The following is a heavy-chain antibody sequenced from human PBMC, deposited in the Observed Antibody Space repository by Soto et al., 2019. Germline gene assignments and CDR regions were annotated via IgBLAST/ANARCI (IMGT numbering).Heavy chain of an antibody. CDR1: GYTFSTYA. Sequence: QVQVVQSGAEVKKPGASVKVSCKASGYTFSTYALHWVRQAPGQGLEWMGWINGGNGHTRYSQKFKDRVTISRDTPASTAYMELSGLRSEDTAVYYCARGKGMEENYYYYGMHVCGQGTTVTVSS. V-gene: IGHV1-3*01. CDR3: ARGKGMEENYYYYGMHV. CDR2: INGGNGHT. J-gene: IGHJ6*02. D-gene: IGHD1-1*01.